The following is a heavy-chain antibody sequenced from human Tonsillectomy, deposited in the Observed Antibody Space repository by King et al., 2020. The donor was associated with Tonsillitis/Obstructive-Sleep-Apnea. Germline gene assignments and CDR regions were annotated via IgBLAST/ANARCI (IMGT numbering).Heavy chain of an antibody. D-gene: IGHD3-9*01. CDR1: GGSINSYY. V-gene: IGHV4-59*08. CDR2: IYYSRST. J-gene: IGHJ3*02. Sequence: VQLQESGPGLVKPSETLSLTCTVSGGSINSYYWSWIRPPPGKGLEWIGYIYYSRSTNYNPSLKSRVTISVDTSKNQFSLKLSSVTAADTAVYYCARAYYDILTGYLDDAFDIWGQGTMVTVSS. CDR3: ARAYYDILTGYLDDAFDI.